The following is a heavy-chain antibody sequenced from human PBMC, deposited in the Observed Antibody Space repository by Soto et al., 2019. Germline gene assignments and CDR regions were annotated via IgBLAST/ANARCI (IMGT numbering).Heavy chain of an antibody. Sequence: EVQLVESGGGLVKPGGSLRLSCAASGFTFSSYSMNWVRQAPGKGLEWVSSISSSSSYIYYADSVKGRFTISRDNAKYSLYLQMNSLRAEDTAVYYCASMPREYSGYDLGYWGQGTLVTVSS. V-gene: IGHV3-21*01. CDR2: ISSSSSYI. D-gene: IGHD5-12*01. J-gene: IGHJ4*02. CDR3: ASMPREYSGYDLGY. CDR1: GFTFSSYS.